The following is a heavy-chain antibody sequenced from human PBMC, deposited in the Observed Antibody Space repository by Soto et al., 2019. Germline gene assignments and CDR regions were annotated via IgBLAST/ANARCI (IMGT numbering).Heavy chain of an antibody. CDR3: ARDRGYDFWSGYFAAYYYYYGMDV. J-gene: IGHJ6*02. CDR2: MNPNSGNT. V-gene: IGHV1-8*01. Sequence: QVQLVQSGAEVKKPGASVKVSCKASGYTFTSYDINWVRQATGQGLEWMGWMNPNSGNTGYAQKFHCRVTMTRNTSISTAYMELSSLRSEDTAVYYCARDRGYDFWSGYFAAYYYYYGMDVWGQGTTVTVSS. D-gene: IGHD3-3*01. CDR1: GYTFTSYD.